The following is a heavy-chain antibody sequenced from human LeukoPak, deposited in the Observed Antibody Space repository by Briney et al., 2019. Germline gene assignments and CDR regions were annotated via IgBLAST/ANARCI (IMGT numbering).Heavy chain of an antibody. CDR2: ISGSGGST. CDR3: AKDPGDIVAFDP. V-gene: IGHV3-23*01. D-gene: IGHD2-21*01. J-gene: IGHJ5*02. Sequence: PGASLRLSCAASGFTFSSYAMSWVRQAPGKGLEWVSAISGSGGSTYYADSVKGRFTISRDNSKNTLYLQINSLRAEDTAVCYCAKDPGDIVAFDPWGQGTLVTVSS. CDR1: GFTFSSYA.